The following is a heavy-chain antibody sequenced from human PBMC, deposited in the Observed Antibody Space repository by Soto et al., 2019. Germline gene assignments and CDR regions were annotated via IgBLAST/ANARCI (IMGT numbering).Heavy chain of an antibody. Sequence: TLSLTCAVYGGSFSGYYWSWIRQPPGKGLEWIGEINHSGSTNYNPSLKSRVTISVDTSKNQFSLKLSSVTAADTAVYYCARRGDIVVVVAAYFDYWGQGTLVTVSS. CDR2: INHSGST. D-gene: IGHD2-15*01. J-gene: IGHJ4*02. V-gene: IGHV4-34*01. CDR1: GGSFSGYY. CDR3: ARRGDIVVVVAAYFDY.